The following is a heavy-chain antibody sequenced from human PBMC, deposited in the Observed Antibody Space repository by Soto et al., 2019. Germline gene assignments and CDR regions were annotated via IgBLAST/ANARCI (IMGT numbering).Heavy chain of an antibody. D-gene: IGHD6-13*01. CDR3: AKYSSSWPNYYYYYGMDV. CDR1: GCTFSSYA. J-gene: IGHJ6*02. CDR2: ISGSGGST. V-gene: IGHV3-23*01. Sequence: EVQLLESGGGLVQPGRSLRLSCGASGCTFSSYAMSWVRQAPGKGLEWVSAISGSGGSTYYADSVKGRFTISRDNSKNTLYLQMNSLRAEDTAVYYCAKYSSSWPNYYYYYGMDVWGQGTTVTVSS.